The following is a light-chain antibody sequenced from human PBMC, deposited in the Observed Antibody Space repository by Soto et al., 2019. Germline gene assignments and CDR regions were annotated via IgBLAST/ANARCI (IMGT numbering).Light chain of an antibody. CDR1: QSISTY. V-gene: IGKV1-39*01. CDR3: QQRYMDTIT. J-gene: IGKJ5*01. CDR2: DAS. Sequence: DIQMTQSPSSLSASVGNRVTITCRASQSISTYLNWYQKKPGKDPNLLIYDASRLQSGVPSRFSGSGGVTDFNLSISSVQTEDFATYVCQQRYMDTITFGQGTRVEIK.